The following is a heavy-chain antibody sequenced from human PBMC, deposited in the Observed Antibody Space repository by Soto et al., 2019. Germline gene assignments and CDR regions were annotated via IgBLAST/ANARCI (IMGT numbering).Heavy chain of an antibody. D-gene: IGHD6-19*01. Sequence: SVKVSCKASRGTFSSYAISWVRQAPGQGLEWMGGIIPIFGTANYAQKFQGRVTITADKSTSTAYMELRSLRSDDTAVYYCARAPKQWLVPVDYWGQGTLVT. V-gene: IGHV1-69*06. J-gene: IGHJ4*02. CDR3: ARAPKQWLVPVDY. CDR1: RGTFSSYA. CDR2: IIPIFGTA.